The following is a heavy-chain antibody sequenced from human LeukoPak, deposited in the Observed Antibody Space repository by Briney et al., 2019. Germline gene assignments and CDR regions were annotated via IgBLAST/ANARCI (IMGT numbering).Heavy chain of an antibody. Sequence: SETLSLTCAVSGGSISSSNWWSWVRQPPGTGLEWIGEIYHSGSTNYNPSLKSRVTISVDKSKNQFSLKLSSVTAADTAVYYCARIKVPATSYYYYYYGMDVWGQGTTVTVSS. CDR3: ARIKVPATSYYYYYYGMDV. CDR2: IYHSGST. J-gene: IGHJ6*02. D-gene: IGHD2-2*01. CDR1: GGSISSSNW. V-gene: IGHV4-4*02.